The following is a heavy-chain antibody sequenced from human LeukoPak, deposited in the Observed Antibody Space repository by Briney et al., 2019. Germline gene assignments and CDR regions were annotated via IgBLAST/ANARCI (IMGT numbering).Heavy chain of an antibody. J-gene: IGHJ4*02. D-gene: IGHD1-26*01. CDR1: GGSMSTYY. Sequence: SETLSLTCTVSGGSMSTYYWSWIRQAPGKGLEWIGYVYHSGTTNYNPSLKSRVSISADTSKNHFSLRLRSVTAADTAAYFCARHGGTIAYLDHWGQGMVVAVAS. CDR2: VYHSGTT. CDR3: ARHGGTIAYLDH. V-gene: IGHV4-59*08.